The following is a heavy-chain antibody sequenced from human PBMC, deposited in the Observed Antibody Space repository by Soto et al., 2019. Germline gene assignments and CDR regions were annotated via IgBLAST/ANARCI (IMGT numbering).Heavy chain of an antibody. CDR2: INHSGST. Sequence: QVQLQQWGAGLLKPSETLSLTCAVYGGSFSGYYWSWIRQPPGKGLEWIGEINHSGSTNYNPSLKSRVHISVDTSKNQFSLKLSSVTAADTAVYYCARGRGLRRDWETVTTWAFDIWGQGTMVTVSS. D-gene: IGHD4-17*01. CDR3: ARGRGLRRDWETVTTWAFDI. CDR1: GGSFSGYY. J-gene: IGHJ3*02. V-gene: IGHV4-34*01.